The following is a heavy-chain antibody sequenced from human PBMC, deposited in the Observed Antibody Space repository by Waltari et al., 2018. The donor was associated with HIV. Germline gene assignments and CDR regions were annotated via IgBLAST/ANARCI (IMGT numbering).Heavy chain of an antibody. CDR2: IRYDGSNK. J-gene: IGHJ6*02. D-gene: IGHD6-13*01. V-gene: IGHV3-30*02. CDR3: AKPQRTNSSSWYGLYYYYGMDV. CDR1: GFTFSSYG. Sequence: QVQLVESGGGVVQPGGSLRLSCAASGFTFSSYGMHWVRQAPGKGLEWVAFIRYDGSNKYYADSVKGRFTISRDNSKNTLYLQMNSLRAEDTAVYYCAKPQRTNSSSWYGLYYYYGMDVWGQGTTVTVSS.